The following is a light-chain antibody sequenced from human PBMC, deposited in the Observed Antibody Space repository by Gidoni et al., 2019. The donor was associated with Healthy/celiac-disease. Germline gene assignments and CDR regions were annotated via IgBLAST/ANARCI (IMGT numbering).Light chain of an antibody. Sequence: EIVLTQSPGTLSLSPGERATISCRASQSVSSSYLAWYQQKPGQAPRLLIYGASSRATGSPDRFSGSGSGTDFTLTISRLVHEDFAVYYCQQYNSSPTFGGGTKVEIK. J-gene: IGKJ4*01. CDR2: GAS. V-gene: IGKV3-20*01. CDR1: QSVSSSY. CDR3: QQYNSSPT.